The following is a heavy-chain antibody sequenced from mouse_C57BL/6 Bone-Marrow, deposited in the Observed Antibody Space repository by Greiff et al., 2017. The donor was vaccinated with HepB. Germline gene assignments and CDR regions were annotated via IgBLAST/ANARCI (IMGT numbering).Heavy chain of an antibody. Sequence: QVQLKQPGAELVMPGASVKLSCKASGYTFTSYWMHWVKQRPGQGLEWIGEIDPSDSYTNYNQKFKGKSTLTVDKSSSTAYMQLSSLTSEDSAVYYCAREGGNYSWFAYWGQGTLVTVSA. J-gene: IGHJ3*01. CDR1: GYTFTSYW. CDR3: AREGGNYSWFAY. V-gene: IGHV1-69*01. CDR2: IDPSDSYT. D-gene: IGHD2-1*01.